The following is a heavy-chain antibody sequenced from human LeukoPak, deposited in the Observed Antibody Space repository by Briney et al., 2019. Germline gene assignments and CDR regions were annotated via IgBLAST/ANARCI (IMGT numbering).Heavy chain of an antibody. CDR1: GGTFSSYA. D-gene: IGHD1-26*01. V-gene: IGHV1-69*04. CDR2: IIPILGIA. Sequence: GSSVKVSCKASGGTFSSYAISWVRQAPGQGLEWMGRIIPILGIANYAQKFQGRVTITADKSTSTAYMELSSLRSEDTAVYYCARESSGSYNWFDPWGQGTLVTVSS. CDR3: ARESSGSYNWFDP. J-gene: IGHJ5*02.